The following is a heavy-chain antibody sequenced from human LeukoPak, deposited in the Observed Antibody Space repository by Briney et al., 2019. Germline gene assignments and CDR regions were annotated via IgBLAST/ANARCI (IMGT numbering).Heavy chain of an antibody. V-gene: IGHV4-4*09. CDR2: IYTSGST. Sequence: PSETLSLTCTVSGGSISSYYWSWIRQPPGKGLEWIGYIYTSGSTNYNPSLKSRVTISVDTSKNQFSLKLSSVTAADTAVYYCARHGGDYGILTGHTSAVFAFWGQGALVTVSS. D-gene: IGHD3-9*01. J-gene: IGHJ4*02. CDR1: GGSISSYY. CDR3: ARHGGDYGILTGHTSAVFAF.